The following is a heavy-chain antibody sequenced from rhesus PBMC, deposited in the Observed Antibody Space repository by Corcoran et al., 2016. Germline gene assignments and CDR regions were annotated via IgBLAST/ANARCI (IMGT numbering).Heavy chain of an antibody. D-gene: IGHD2-21*01. CDR2: INGNSGSN. J-gene: IGHJ4*01. Sequence: QVQLQESGPGLVKPSETLSLTCTVSGASISSNWWSWIRQPPGKGLAGIGEINGNSGSNNYNPSIKRRVTISKDATKNQFSLKLSSVTAADTAVYYCARADCTDSGCYFAYWGQGVLVTVSS. V-gene: IGHV4-80*01. CDR1: GASISSNW. CDR3: ARADCTDSGCYFAY.